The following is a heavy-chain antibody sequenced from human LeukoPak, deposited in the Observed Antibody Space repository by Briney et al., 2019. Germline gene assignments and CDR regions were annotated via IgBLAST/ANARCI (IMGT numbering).Heavy chain of an antibody. CDR2: ISSSGYTI. J-gene: IGHJ6*03. Sequence: PGGSLRLSCAASGFTFSNYEMNWVRQAPGKGLEWVSYISSSGYTIYYADSVKGRFTISRDNAKKSLHLQMNSLRAEDTALYYCARTYYFDSSGYYSEGNHYYYYMDVWGKGTTVTVSS. D-gene: IGHD3-22*01. CDR1: GFTFSNYE. CDR3: ARTYYFDSSGYYSEGNHYYYYMDV. V-gene: IGHV3-48*03.